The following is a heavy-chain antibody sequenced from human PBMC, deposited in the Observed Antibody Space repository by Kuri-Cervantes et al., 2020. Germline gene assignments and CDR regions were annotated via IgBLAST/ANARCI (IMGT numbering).Heavy chain of an antibody. CDR1: GFTFSSYA. CDR2: ISYDGSNK. Sequence: GGSLRLSCAASGFTFSSYAMHWVRQAPGKGLEWVAVISYDGSNKYYADSVKGRFTISRDNSKNTLYLQMNSLRAEDTAVYYCARWGLVPAAPLNYWGRGPLVTVSS. J-gene: IGHJ4*02. V-gene: IGHV3-30-3*01. CDR3: ARWGLVPAAPLNY. D-gene: IGHD2-2*01.